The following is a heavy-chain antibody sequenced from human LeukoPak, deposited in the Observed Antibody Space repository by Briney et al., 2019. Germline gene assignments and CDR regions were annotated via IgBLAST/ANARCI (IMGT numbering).Heavy chain of an antibody. Sequence: PRASVKVSCKASGYTFTTYYIHWVRQAPGQGLEWVGIINPTGGSTTYAQKFQGRVTMTRDTSTSTVFMELNSLRSEDTAVYYCALYSSTWYWGQGTLVTVSS. D-gene: IGHD6-13*01. V-gene: IGHV1-46*01. CDR3: ALYSSTWY. CDR1: GYTFTTYY. CDR2: INPTGGST. J-gene: IGHJ4*02.